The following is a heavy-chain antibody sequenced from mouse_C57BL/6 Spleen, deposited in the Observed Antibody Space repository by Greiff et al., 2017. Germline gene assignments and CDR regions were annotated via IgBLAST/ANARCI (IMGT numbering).Heavy chain of an antibody. CDR3: ARWHYGRYYFDY. CDR2: IYPGDGDT. CDR1: GYAFSSSW. Sequence: QVQLQQSGPELVKPGASVKISCKGSGYAFSSSWMNWVKQRPGKGLEWIGRIYPGDGDTNYNGKVKGKATLTADKSSSTAYMQLSSLTSEDSAVYVCARWHYGRYYFDYWGQGTTLTVSS. V-gene: IGHV1-82*01. D-gene: IGHD1-1*01. J-gene: IGHJ2*01.